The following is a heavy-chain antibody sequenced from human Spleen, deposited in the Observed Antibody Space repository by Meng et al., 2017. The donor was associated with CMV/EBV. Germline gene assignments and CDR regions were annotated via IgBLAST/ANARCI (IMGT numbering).Heavy chain of an antibody. CDR3: ARDEGVGSGFAY. Sequence: SCTASGFTFSKCGMHWVRQAPGKGLEWVAVIWYDGSEEYYADNVKGRFTISRDNYRHMLYLQMNSLRAEDTAIYYCARDEGVGSGFAYWGQGTLVTVSS. CDR1: GFTFSKCG. J-gene: IGHJ4*02. D-gene: IGHD3-10*01. V-gene: IGHV3-33*01. CDR2: IWYDGSEE.